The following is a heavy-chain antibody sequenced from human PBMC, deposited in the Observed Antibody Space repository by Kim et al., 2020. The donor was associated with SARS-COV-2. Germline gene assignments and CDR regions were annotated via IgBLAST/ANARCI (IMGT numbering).Heavy chain of an antibody. J-gene: IGHJ3*02. D-gene: IGHD6-19*01. CDR3: ARDGGLCSSGKDSFDI. CDR1: GFTFSSYW. V-gene: IGHV3-7*01. Sequence: GGSLRLSCAASGFTFSSYWMTWVRQAPGKGLEWVSNINQDGDQKYYVDSVKGRFTISRDSAKNLLYLQVNSLRAEDTAVYYCARDGGLCSSGKDSFDIGG. CDR2: INQDGDQK.